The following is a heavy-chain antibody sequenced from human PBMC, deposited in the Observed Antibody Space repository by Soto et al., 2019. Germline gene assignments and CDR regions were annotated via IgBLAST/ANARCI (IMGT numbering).Heavy chain of an antibody. CDR1: GYTFTSYG. Sequence: EASVKVSCKASGYTFTSYGISWVRQAPGQGLEWMGWISAYNGNTNYAQKLQGRVTMTTDTSTSTAYMELSSLRSEDTAVYYCAREIASPGKGNWFDPWGQGTLVTVSS. D-gene: IGHD6-13*01. CDR2: ISAYNGNT. V-gene: IGHV1-18*01. CDR3: AREIASPGKGNWFDP. J-gene: IGHJ5*02.